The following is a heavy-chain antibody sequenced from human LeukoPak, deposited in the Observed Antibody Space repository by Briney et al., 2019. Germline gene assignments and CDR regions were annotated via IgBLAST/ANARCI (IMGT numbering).Heavy chain of an antibody. D-gene: IGHD5-24*01. V-gene: IGHV3-30*03. CDR1: GFTFSSYG. J-gene: IGHJ4*02. Sequence: GGSLRLSCAASGFTFSSYGMHWVRQAPGKGLEWVAVISYDGSNKYYADSVKGRFTISRDNSKNTLYLQMNSLRAEDTAVYYCARRDGYNYGYWGQGTLVTVSS. CDR2: ISYDGSNK. CDR3: ARRDGYNYGY.